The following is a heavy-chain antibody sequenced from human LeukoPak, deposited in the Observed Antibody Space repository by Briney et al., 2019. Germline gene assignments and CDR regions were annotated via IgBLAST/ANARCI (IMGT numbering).Heavy chain of an antibody. CDR3: ASSVVIAISGAFDI. Sequence: PSETLSLTCTVSGGSISSYYWSWIRQPPGKGLEWIGYIYYSGSTNYNPSLKSRVTISVDTSKNQFSLKLSSVTAADTAVYYCASSVVIAISGAFDIWGQGTMATVSS. J-gene: IGHJ3*02. CDR1: GGSISSYY. V-gene: IGHV4-59*01. D-gene: IGHD2-21*01. CDR2: IYYSGST.